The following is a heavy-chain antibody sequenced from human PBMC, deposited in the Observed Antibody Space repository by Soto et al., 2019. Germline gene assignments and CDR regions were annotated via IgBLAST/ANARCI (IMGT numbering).Heavy chain of an antibody. CDR2: IYYSGST. CDR1: GGSISSGGYY. D-gene: IGHD3-10*01. J-gene: IGHJ5*02. CDR3: ARVPSMVRDKGGWFDP. Sequence: QVQLQESGPGLVKPSQTLSLTCTVSGGSISSGGYYWSWIRQHPGKGLEWIGYIYYSGSTYYNPSLKSGVTISXXTXKXXFSLKLSSVTAADTAVYYCARVPSMVRDKGGWFDPWGQGTLVTVSS. V-gene: IGHV4-31*03.